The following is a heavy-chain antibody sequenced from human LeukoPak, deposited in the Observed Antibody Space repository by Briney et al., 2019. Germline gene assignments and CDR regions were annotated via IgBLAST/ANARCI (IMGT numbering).Heavy chain of an antibody. V-gene: IGHV3-30*18. CDR1: GFTFSSYG. CDR2: ISYDGSNK. CDR3: AKGRLGYCSSTSCYGPDY. J-gene: IGHJ4*02. D-gene: IGHD2-2*01. Sequence: PGGSLRLSCAASGFTFSSYGMHWVRQAPDKGLEWVAVISYDGSNKYYADSVKGRFTISRDNSKNTLYLQMNSLRAEDTAVYYCAKGRLGYCSSTSCYGPDYWAREPWSPSPQ.